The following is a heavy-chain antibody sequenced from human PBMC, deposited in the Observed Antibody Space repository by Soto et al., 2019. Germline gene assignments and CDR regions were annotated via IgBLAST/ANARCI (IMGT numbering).Heavy chain of an antibody. J-gene: IGHJ4*02. Sequence: QVLLVESGGGVAQPGRSLRLSCAASKSIFTGYGMHWVRQTPGKGLEWVAVIRVDGTDEHYADSVKGRFTISRDNSKNMLYLQMNSLRVEDTALYYCARDGLGGTAFRGFLEYWGQGTLVTVSS. D-gene: IGHD1-1*01. CDR1: KSIFTGYG. CDR2: IRVDGTDE. V-gene: IGHV3-33*01. CDR3: ARDGLGGTAFRGFLEY.